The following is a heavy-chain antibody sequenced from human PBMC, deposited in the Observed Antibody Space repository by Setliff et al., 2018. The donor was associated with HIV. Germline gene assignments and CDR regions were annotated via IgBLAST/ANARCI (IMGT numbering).Heavy chain of an antibody. V-gene: IGHV3-7*03. D-gene: IGHD5-18*01. CDR1: GFTFSNYW. CDR3: ASSGYNYGGYYMDV. J-gene: IGHJ6*03. CDR2: IKQDGSDK. Sequence: LRLSCAASGFTFSNYWMSWVRQAPGKGLEWVANIKQDGSDKYYVDSVKGRFTISRDNAKNSLYLQMNSLRAEDTAVYYCASSGYNYGGYYMDVWGKGTTVTVSS.